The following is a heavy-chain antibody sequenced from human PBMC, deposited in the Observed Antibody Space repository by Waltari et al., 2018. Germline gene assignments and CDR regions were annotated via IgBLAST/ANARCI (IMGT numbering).Heavy chain of an antibody. D-gene: IGHD1-1*01. CDR2: IYPSDSDT. Sequence: EVQLVQSGAEVKKSGESLKISCQASGYNFATYWIGWVRQLPGKGLEWVAIIYPSDSDTRYSPSFEGRVTISADKSLNTAYLQWNTLRASDSAMYFCARGTPPDSWGHGTPLTVSS. CDR1: GYNFATYW. J-gene: IGHJ5*01. CDR3: ARGTPPDS. V-gene: IGHV5-51*03.